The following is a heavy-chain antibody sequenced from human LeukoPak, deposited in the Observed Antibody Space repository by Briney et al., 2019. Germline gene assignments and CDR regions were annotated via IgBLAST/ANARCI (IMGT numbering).Heavy chain of an antibody. CDR3: ARHGARITRDRYAFDI. Sequence: PSETLSLTCTASGGSISSSTYYWDWIRQPPGKGLEWIGSIYYSGSTYYNPSLKSRVIISVDTSKNQFSLKLNSVTAADTAVYYCARHGARITRDRYAFDIWGQGTMVTVSS. J-gene: IGHJ3*02. V-gene: IGHV4-39*01. D-gene: IGHD3-10*01. CDR2: IYYSGST. CDR1: GGSISSSTYY.